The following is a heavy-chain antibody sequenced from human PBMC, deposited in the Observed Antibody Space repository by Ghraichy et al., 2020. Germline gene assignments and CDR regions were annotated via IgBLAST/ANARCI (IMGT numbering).Heavy chain of an antibody. Sequence: SVKVSCKASGGTFSSYAISWVRQAPGQGLEWMGGIIPIFGTANYAQKFQGRVTITADKSTSTAYMELSSLRSEDTAVYYWARDRQIAVADSYYYYGMDVWGQGTTVTGSS. V-gene: IGHV1-69*06. J-gene: IGHJ6*02. CDR3: ARDRQIAVADSYYYYGMDV. CDR2: IIPIFGTA. CDR1: GGTFSSYA. D-gene: IGHD6-19*01.